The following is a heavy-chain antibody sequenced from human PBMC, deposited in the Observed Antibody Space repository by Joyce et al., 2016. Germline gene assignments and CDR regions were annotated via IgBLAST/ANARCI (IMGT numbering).Heavy chain of an antibody. D-gene: IGHD3-22*01. J-gene: IGHJ4*02. Sequence: QLQLQESGPGLVKPSETLSLTCSVSGGSISSSSYYWGWIRQPPGKGLEWIGTIYYGGSSYYNPSLESRVTISVDTSKNQFSLKLRSVTAADTAVYYCARHRDDSSGYYRYYFDYWGQGTLVPVSS. V-gene: IGHV4-39*01. CDR3: ARHRDDSSGYYRYYFDY. CDR2: IYYGGSS. CDR1: GGSISSSSYY.